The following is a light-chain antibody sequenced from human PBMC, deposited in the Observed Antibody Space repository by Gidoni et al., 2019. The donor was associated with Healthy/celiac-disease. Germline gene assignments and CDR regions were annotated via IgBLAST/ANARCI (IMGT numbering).Light chain of an antibody. CDR3: QQYNNWPPWT. CDR1: QSVSSN. Sequence: EIVMQQSPATLSVSPGERATLSCMASQSVSSNLAWYQQKPGQAPRLLIYGASTRATGIPARFSGRGSGTEFTLTISSLQSEDFAVYYWQQYNNWPPWTFGQGTKVEIK. J-gene: IGKJ1*01. V-gene: IGKV3-15*01. CDR2: GAS.